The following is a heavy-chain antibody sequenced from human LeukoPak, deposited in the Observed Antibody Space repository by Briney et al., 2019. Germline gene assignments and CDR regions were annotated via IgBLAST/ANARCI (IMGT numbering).Heavy chain of an antibody. Sequence: GGSLRLSCAYSAFNSTDYGMDWVRQAPGKGLEWVAVITHDGSDKYYADSVKGRFSISRDNPKNIVYLQMNSLRPEDTAIYFCAKVGGRSWFYFDSWGQGTVVTVSS. CDR2: ITHDGSDK. CDR1: AFNSTDYG. J-gene: IGHJ4*02. D-gene: IGHD6-13*01. CDR3: AKVGGRSWFYFDS. V-gene: IGHV3-30*18.